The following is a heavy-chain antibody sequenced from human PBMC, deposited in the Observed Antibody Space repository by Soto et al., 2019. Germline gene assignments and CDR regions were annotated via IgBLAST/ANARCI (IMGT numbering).Heavy chain of an antibody. D-gene: IGHD3-3*01. CDR1: GFSLSTSGVG. CDR3: AHRASITIFGVVISPFDY. CDR2: IYWNDDK. V-gene: IGHV2-5*01. Sequence: SGPTLVNPIQTLTLTCTFSGFSLSTSGVGVGWIRQPPGKALEWLALIYWNDDKRYSPSLKSRLTITKDTSKNQVVLTMTNMDPVDTATYYCAHRASITIFGVVISPFDYWGQGTLVTVSS. J-gene: IGHJ4*02.